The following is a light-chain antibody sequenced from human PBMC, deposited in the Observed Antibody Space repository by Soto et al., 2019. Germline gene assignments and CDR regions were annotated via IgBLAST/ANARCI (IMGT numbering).Light chain of an antibody. CDR3: QQYSTYPWT. CDR1: QSISSG. J-gene: IGKJ1*01. Sequence: DIQMTQSPSTLSTSVGDRVTITCRASQSISSGLAWYQQKPGKAPKLLISQASTLESGVPSRFSGSGSATEFSLTIINLQPDDFATYYCQQYSTYPWTFGQGPKVEIK. V-gene: IGKV1-5*03. CDR2: QAS.